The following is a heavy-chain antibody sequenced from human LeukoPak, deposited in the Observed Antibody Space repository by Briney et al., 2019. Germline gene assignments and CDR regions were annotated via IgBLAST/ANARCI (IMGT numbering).Heavy chain of an antibody. Sequence: ASVKVSCKASGYSFSNYGVNWVRQAPGQGFEWMGWISAYNSDTKYGQKFEGRVVMTRDTSTSTIYMELTNLRSDDTAVYYCASDLTVVPAAMARDWGQGTLVILSS. CDR1: GYSFSNYG. D-gene: IGHD2-2*01. CDR3: ASDLTVVPAAMARD. J-gene: IGHJ4*02. CDR2: ISAYNSDT. V-gene: IGHV1-18*01.